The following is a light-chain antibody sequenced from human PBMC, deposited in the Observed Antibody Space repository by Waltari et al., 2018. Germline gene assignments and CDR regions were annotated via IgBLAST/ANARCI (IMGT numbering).Light chain of an antibody. Sequence: DIVMTQSPDSLAVSLGERATINCKSSQTLSYNSNSRNYLAWYQQKPGQPRKLLIYWASTRESGVPDQFSGSGSGTDFTLTISSLQAEDVAVYSCQQYYSIPFTFGLGTKVDIK. V-gene: IGKV4-1*01. J-gene: IGKJ3*01. CDR3: QQYYSIPFT. CDR2: WAS. CDR1: QTLSYNSNSRNY.